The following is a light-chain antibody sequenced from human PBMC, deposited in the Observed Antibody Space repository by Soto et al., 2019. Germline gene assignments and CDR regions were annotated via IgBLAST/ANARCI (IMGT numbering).Light chain of an antibody. V-gene: IGLV2-14*01. CDR1: SSDVGGYNY. CDR3: SSYTSSSTLGVV. Sequence: QSALTQPASVSGSPGQSITISCTGTSSDVGGYNYVSWYQQHPGKAPKLMIYDVSNRPSGVSNRFSGSKSGNTASLTISGLQAEDEAEYYGSSYTSSSTLGVVFGGGTKLTVL. J-gene: IGLJ2*01. CDR2: DVS.